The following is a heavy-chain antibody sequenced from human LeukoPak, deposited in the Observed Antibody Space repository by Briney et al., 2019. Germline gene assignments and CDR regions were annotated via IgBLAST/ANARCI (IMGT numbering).Heavy chain of an antibody. D-gene: IGHD1-26*01. CDR2: ISGSGTI. J-gene: IGHJ4*02. CDR3: AKDQTRVGAVSSFDY. Sequence: SETLSLTCTVSGGSIHSYWSWIRQPAGKGLEWIGRISGSGTITYNPALQSRLSISIDTSKNQFSLKLMSVTAADTAVYYCAKDQTRVGAVSSFDYWGQGTLVTVSS. V-gene: IGHV4-4*07. CDR1: GGSIHSY.